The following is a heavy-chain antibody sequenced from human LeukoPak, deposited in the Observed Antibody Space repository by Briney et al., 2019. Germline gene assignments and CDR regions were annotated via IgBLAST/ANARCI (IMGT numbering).Heavy chain of an antibody. Sequence: GGSLRLSCAASGFTFSSYGMHWVRQAPGKGLEWVAVIWYDGSNKYYADSVKGRFTISRDNSKNTLYLQMNSLRAGDTAVYYCARDGELAVAGTPQDFDYWGQGTLVTVSS. CDR2: IWYDGSNK. J-gene: IGHJ4*02. CDR1: GFTFSSYG. V-gene: IGHV3-33*01. D-gene: IGHD6-19*01. CDR3: ARDGELAVAGTPQDFDY.